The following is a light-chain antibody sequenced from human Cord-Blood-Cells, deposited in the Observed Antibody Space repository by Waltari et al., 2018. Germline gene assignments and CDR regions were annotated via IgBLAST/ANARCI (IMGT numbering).Light chain of an antibody. CDR2: SNS. Sequence: QSVLTQPPSASGTPGQRVTISCSGSSSNIGSNTVNWYQQLPGTAPKLLIYSNSRRPSGVRDRFSGSKSGTSASLAIGGLQSEDEADYYCAAWDDSLNGPVFGGGTKLTVL. CDR1: SSNIGSNT. CDR3: AAWDDSLNGPV. V-gene: IGLV1-44*01. J-gene: IGLJ3*02.